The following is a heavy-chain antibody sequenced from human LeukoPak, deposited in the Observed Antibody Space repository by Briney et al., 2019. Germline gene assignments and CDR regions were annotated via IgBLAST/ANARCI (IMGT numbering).Heavy chain of an antibody. J-gene: IGHJ3*02. D-gene: IGHD6-6*01. CDR2: ISWNSGSI. CDR3: AKDTVEDSSSPLGAFDI. Sequence: GRSLRLSCAASGFTFDDYAMHWVRQAPGKGLEWVSGISWNSGSIGYADSVKGRFTISRDNAKNSLYLQMNSLRAEDTALYYCAKDTVEDSSSPLGAFDIWGQGTMVTVSS. V-gene: IGHV3-9*01. CDR1: GFTFDDYA.